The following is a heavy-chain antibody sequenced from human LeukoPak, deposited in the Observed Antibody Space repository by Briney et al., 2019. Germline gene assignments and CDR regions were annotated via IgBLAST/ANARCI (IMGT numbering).Heavy chain of an antibody. J-gene: IGHJ3*02. Sequence: GGSLRLSCAASGFTFSSYAMHWVRQAPGKGLEWVAVISYDGSNKYYADSVKGRFTISRDNAKNTLYLQMNSLRAEDTAVYYCAKDGGYGDWTNDAFDIWGQGTMVTVSS. V-gene: IGHV3-30-3*01. CDR3: AKDGGYGDWTNDAFDI. CDR1: GFTFSSYA. D-gene: IGHD4-17*01. CDR2: ISYDGSNK.